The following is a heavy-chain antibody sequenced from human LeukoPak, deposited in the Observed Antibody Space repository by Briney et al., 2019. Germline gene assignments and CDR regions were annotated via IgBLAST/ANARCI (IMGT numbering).Heavy chain of an antibody. Sequence: GESLKISCQGSEYSFATYWIAWLRQMPWKGLEWMGIIYPSDSDTRYSPSFQGQVTISADKSIKTAYLQWSSLKASDTAMYYCARPLQGIVGATGFDYWGQGTLVTVSS. J-gene: IGHJ4*02. D-gene: IGHD1-26*01. CDR1: EYSFATYW. CDR2: IYPSDSDT. CDR3: ARPLQGIVGATGFDY. V-gene: IGHV5-51*01.